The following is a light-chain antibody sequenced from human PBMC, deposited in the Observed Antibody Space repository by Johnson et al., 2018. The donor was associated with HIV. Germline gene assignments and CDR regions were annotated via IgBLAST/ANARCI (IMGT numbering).Light chain of an antibody. CDR3: GTWDSSLSVRV. J-gene: IGLJ1*01. V-gene: IGLV1-51*01. CDR2: DNN. CDR1: SSNIGNNY. Sequence: QSVLTQPPSVSAAPGQKVTISCSGSSSNIGNNYVSWYQQLPGTAPKLLIYDNNKRPSGIPDRFSGSKSGTSATLGITGIQTGDEADYYCGTWDSSLSVRVFGTGTKVTVL.